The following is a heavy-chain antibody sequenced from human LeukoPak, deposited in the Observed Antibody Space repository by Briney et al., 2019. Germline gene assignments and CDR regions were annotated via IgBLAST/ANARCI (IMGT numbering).Heavy chain of an antibody. J-gene: IGHJ3*02. Sequence: SETLSLTCAVSGGSISSSNWWSWVRQPPGKGLEWIGSIYHSGSTYYNPSLKSRVTRSVDTSKNQFSLKLSSVTAADTAVYYCAREKIAVAWSGAFDIWGQGTMVTVSS. D-gene: IGHD6-19*01. CDR2: IYHSGST. CDR3: AREKIAVAWSGAFDI. V-gene: IGHV4-4*02. CDR1: GGSISSSNW.